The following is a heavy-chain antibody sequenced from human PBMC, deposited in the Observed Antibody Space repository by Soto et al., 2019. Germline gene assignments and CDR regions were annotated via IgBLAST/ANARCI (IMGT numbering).Heavy chain of an antibody. Sequence: EVQLLESGGGLVQPGGSLRLSCAASGFTFSSYAMSWVRQAPGKGLEWVSAISGSGGSTYYADSVKGRITIYRDNSKNTLYLQMNSLRAEDTAVYYCAKDRSSGGWAGAWFDPWGQGTLVTVSS. CDR3: AKDRSSGGWAGAWFDP. J-gene: IGHJ5*02. CDR2: ISGSGGST. V-gene: IGHV3-23*01. D-gene: IGHD6-19*01. CDR1: GFTFSSYA.